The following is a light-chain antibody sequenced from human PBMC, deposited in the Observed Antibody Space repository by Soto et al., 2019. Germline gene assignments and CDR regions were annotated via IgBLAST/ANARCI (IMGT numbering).Light chain of an antibody. CDR1: ALPKQY. J-gene: IGLJ2*01. Sequence: SYELTQAPSVSVSPGQTARITCSGDALPKQYSYWYQQKPGQAPVLVIYKDSERPSGIPERFSGSSSGTTVTLTISGVQAEDEADYYCQSADSLGTYQYHVVFGGGTKLTVL. V-gene: IGLV3-25*02. CDR3: QSADSLGTYQYHVV. CDR2: KDS.